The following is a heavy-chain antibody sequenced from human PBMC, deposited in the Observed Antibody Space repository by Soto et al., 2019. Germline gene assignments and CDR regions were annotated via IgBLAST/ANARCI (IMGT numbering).Heavy chain of an antibody. V-gene: IGHV4-34*01. Sequence: PSETLSLTCAVYGGSFSGYYWSWIRQPPGKGLEWIGEINHSGSTNYNPSLKSRVTISVDTSKNQFSLKLSSVTAADTAVYYCARGHDGDYYYYYYYMDVWGKGTTVTVSS. CDR2: INHSGST. D-gene: IGHD4-17*01. CDR1: GGSFSGYY. J-gene: IGHJ6*03. CDR3: ARGHDGDYYYYYYYMDV.